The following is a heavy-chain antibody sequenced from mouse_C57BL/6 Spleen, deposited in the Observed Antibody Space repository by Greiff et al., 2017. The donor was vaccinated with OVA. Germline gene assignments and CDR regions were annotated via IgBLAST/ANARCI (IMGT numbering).Heavy chain of an antibody. CDR2: ISDGGSYT. CDR1: GFTFSSYA. V-gene: IGHV5-4*01. CDR3: ARDMGVYGSSIDY. D-gene: IGHD1-1*01. Sequence: EVMLVESGGGLVKPGGSLKLSCAASGFTFSSYAMSWVRQTPEKRLEWVATISDGGSYTYYPDNVKGRFTISRDNAKNNLYLQMSHLKSEDTAMYYCARDMGVYGSSIDYWGQGTTLTVSS. J-gene: IGHJ2*01.